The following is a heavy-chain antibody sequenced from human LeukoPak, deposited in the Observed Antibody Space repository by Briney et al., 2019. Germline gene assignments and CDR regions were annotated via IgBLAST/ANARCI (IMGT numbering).Heavy chain of an antibody. CDR2: ISGSGGST. Sequence: GSLRLSCAASGFTFSSYAMSWVRQAPGKGLEWVSAISGSGGSTYYADSVKGRLTISRDNSKNTLYLQMNSLRAEDTAVYYCAKPFFDTVTTDYWGQGTLVTVSS. CDR1: GFTFSSYA. CDR3: AKPFFDTVTTDY. D-gene: IGHD4-17*01. V-gene: IGHV3-23*01. J-gene: IGHJ4*02.